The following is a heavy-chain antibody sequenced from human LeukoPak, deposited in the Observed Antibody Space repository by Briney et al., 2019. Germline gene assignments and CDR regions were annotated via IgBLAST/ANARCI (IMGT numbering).Heavy chain of an antibody. D-gene: IGHD6-13*01. Sequence: GGSLRLSCAASGFTFSSYEMNWVRQAPGKGLEWVSYISSSGSTIYYADSAKGRFTISRDSSKNTLYLQMNSLRAEDTAVYYCARGIFTGYSSSWSWGGLDYWGQGTLVTVSS. CDR3: ARGIFTGYSSSWSWGGLDY. J-gene: IGHJ4*02. CDR2: ISSSGSTI. V-gene: IGHV3-48*03. CDR1: GFTFSSYE.